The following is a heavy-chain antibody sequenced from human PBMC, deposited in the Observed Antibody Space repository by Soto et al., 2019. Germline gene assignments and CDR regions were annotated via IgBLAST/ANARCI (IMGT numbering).Heavy chain of an antibody. CDR2: IYSGGST. CDR1: GFTVSSNY. D-gene: IGHD6-19*01. Sequence: GGSLRLSCAASGFTVSSNYMSWVRQAPGKGLEWVSVIYSGGSTYYADSVKGRFTISRDNSKNTLYLQMNSLRAEDTAVYYCARDRRLVGTSCSFHIWGQGTMVTVSS. CDR3: ARDRRLVGTSCSFHI. J-gene: IGHJ3*02. V-gene: IGHV3-66*01.